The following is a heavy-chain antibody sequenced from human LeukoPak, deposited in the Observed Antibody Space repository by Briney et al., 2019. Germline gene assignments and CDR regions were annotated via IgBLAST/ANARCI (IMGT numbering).Heavy chain of an antibody. CDR3: AREELLWPRVRNPLCCAFDI. CDR2: ISSSGSTI. CDR1: GFTFSDYY. Sequence: PGGSLRLSSAASGFTFSDYYMSWIRQAPGKGLEWVSYISSSGSTIYYADSVKGRFTISRDNAKNSLYLQMNSLRAEDTAVYYCAREELLWPRVRNPLCCAFDIWGQGTMVTVSS. J-gene: IGHJ3*02. D-gene: IGHD3-10*01. V-gene: IGHV3-11*04.